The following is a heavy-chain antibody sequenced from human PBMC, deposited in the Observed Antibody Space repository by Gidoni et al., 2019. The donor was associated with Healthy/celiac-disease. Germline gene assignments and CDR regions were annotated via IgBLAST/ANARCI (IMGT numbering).Heavy chain of an antibody. CDR3: AKDLLQLVQLGYFDY. Sequence: TASGFTFSSYAMSGVRQAPGKELEWASAISGSGGSTYYADSVKGRFTISRDNSKNTLYLQMNSLRAEDTAVYYCAKDLLQLVQLGYFDYWGKGTLVTVSS. CDR1: GFTFSSYA. V-gene: IGHV3-23*01. CDR2: ISGSGGST. D-gene: IGHD6-13*01. J-gene: IGHJ4*02.